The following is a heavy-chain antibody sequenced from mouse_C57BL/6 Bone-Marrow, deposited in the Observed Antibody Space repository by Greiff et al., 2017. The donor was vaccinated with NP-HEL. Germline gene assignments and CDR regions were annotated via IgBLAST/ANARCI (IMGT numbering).Heavy chain of an antibody. CDR1: GYTFTSYW. J-gene: IGHJ3*01. CDR3: ARDENDCYRGFAY. V-gene: IGHV1-69*01. D-gene: IGHD2-3*01. Sequence: VQLQQPGAELVMPGASVKLSCKASGYTFTSYWMHWVKQRPGQGLEWIGEIDPSDSYTNYNQKFKGKSTLTVDKTSSTAYMQLSSLTSEDSAVYYCARDENDCYRGFAYWGQGTLVTVSA. CDR2: IDPSDSYT.